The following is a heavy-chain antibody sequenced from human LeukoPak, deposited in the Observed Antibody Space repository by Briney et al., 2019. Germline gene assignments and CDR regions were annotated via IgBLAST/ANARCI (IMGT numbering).Heavy chain of an antibody. CDR2: IYYSGST. J-gene: IGHJ4*02. D-gene: IGHD3-22*01. Sequence: ESSETLSLTCTVSGGSISNSGYYWGWIRQPPGKGLEWIGNIYYSGSTYSNPSLKSRVTISVDTSKNHFSLKLSSVTAADTAIYYCAKTYYYDPFDYWGQGTLVTVPS. CDR1: GGSISNSGYY. V-gene: IGHV4-39*02. CDR3: AKTYYYDPFDY.